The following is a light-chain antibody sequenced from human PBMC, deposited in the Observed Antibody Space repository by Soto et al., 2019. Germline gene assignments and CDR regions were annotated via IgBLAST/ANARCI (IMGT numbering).Light chain of an antibody. CDR1: QTVLYSSNNKNY. CDR3: QQYFITPLT. V-gene: IGKV4-1*01. J-gene: IGKJ4*01. Sequence: DIVMTQSPDSLAVSLGERATINCKSSQTVLYSSNNKNYLAWYQQKPGQPPKLLIYWASTRESGVPDRFSGGGSETDFTLTISSLQAEDVAVYYCQQYFITPLTFGGGTKVDNK. CDR2: WAS.